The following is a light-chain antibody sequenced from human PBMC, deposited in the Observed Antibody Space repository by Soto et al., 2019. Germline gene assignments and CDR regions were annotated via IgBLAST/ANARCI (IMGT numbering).Light chain of an antibody. CDR3: EQRYSTPQVT. J-gene: IGKJ4*01. V-gene: IGKV1-39*01. CDR1: QGISTY. CDR2: TAS. Sequence: DIPMTQSPSSLCASVGDRVTITCRASQGISTYSSWYQQKPRRAPDLLIYTASTLRIGVPSRFSGSGSGTEFTLTISSQQPEDFAIYYCEQRYSTPQVTFGGGTKVEIK.